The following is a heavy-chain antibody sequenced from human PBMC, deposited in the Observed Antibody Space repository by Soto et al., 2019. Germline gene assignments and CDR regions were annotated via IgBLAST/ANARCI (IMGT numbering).Heavy chain of an antibody. CDR1: GFTFSSYA. CDR3: AKDRFVPLVRYFDSTDY. CDR2: ISGSGGST. Sequence: EVQLLESGGGLVQPGGSLRLSCAASGFTFSSYAMSWVRQAPGKGLEWVSAISGSGGSTYYADSVKGRFTISRDNTNNTLYLQMNSLRAEDTAVYYCAKDRFVPLVRYFDSTDYWGQGTLVTVSS. V-gene: IGHV3-23*01. J-gene: IGHJ4*02. D-gene: IGHD3-9*01.